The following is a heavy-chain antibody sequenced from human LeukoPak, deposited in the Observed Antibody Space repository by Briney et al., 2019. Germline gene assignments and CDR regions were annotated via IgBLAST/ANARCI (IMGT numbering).Heavy chain of an antibody. Sequence: GGSLRLSCTASGFTFSHYSVNWVRQAPGKGLEWTSYISSSSSTIYYADSVKGRFTISRDNAKNSLYLQMNSLRAEDTAVYYCARVVLYSDILTGQNWFDPWGQGTLVTVSS. CDR1: GFTFSHYS. J-gene: IGHJ5*02. D-gene: IGHD3-9*01. CDR3: ARVVLYSDILTGQNWFDP. V-gene: IGHV3-48*01. CDR2: ISSSSSTI.